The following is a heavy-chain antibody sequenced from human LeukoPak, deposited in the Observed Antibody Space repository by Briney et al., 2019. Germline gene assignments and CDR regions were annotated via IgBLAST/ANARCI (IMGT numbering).Heavy chain of an antibody. D-gene: IGHD4-17*01. CDR1: GGSISGSY. CDR3: ARGIESYGDYGY. Sequence: SETLSLTCTVSGGSISGSYWSWIRRPPGKGLEWIAYMYNSGSTNYNPSLKSRVTISIDTSKNQFSLKLSSLTAADTAIYYCARGIESYGDYGYWGQGILVTVSS. V-gene: IGHV4-59*01. J-gene: IGHJ4*02. CDR2: MYNSGST.